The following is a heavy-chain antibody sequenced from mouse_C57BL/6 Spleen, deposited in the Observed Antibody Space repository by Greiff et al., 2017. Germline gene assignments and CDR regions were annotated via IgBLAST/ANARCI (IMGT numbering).Heavy chain of an antibody. CDR3: ARGLYGNEYFDV. CDR2: IWSGGST. J-gene: IGHJ1*03. Sequence: QVQLQQSGPGLVQPSQTLSITCTVSGFTLTSYGVHWVRQSPGKGLEWLGVIWSGGSTDNNAAFISRLSISKDNANGQVFFNMNSLQADDTAIYYCARGLYGNEYFDVWGTGTTVTVSS. V-gene: IGHV2-2*01. CDR1: GFTLTSYG. D-gene: IGHD2-1*01.